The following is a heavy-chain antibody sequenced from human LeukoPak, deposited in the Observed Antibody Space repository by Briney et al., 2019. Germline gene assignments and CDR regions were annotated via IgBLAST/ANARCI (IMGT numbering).Heavy chain of an antibody. CDR3: ARHHTAMNHDAFDI. CDR2: IYPGDSDT. V-gene: IGHV5-51*01. Sequence: GESLKISCKGSGYSFTSYWIGWVRQMPGKGLEWMGIIYPGDSDTRYSPPFQGQVTISADKSICTAYLQWSSLKASDTAMYYCARHHTAMNHDAFDIWGQGTMVTVSS. D-gene: IGHD5-18*01. CDR1: GYSFTSYW. J-gene: IGHJ3*02.